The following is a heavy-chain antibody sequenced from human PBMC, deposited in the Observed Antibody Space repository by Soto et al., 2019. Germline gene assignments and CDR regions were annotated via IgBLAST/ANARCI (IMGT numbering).Heavy chain of an antibody. J-gene: IGHJ4*02. D-gene: IGHD3-22*01. Sequence: EVQLVESGGGLVQPGGSLRLCCAASGFTFSSYGMNWVRQAPGKGLEWVSYISSSSTTIYYADSVKGRFTIFRDNAKNSLYLQLNSLRDEDTAVYYCARSPYYYDSSNYYGYWGQGTLVTVSS. CDR3: ARSPYYYDSSNYYGY. V-gene: IGHV3-48*02. CDR1: GFTFSSYG. CDR2: ISSSSTTI.